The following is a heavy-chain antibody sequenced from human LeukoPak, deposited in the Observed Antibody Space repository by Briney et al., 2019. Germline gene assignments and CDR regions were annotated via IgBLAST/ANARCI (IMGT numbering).Heavy chain of an antibody. CDR3: ARRLPNNWSDVNWSDP. J-gene: IGHJ5*02. CDR1: GYSFTNYW. D-gene: IGHD1-20*01. V-gene: IGHV5-51*01. Sequence: GESLKISCKGSGYSFTNYWIGWVRQMPGKGLDWMGIIYPGDSDTRYSPSFQGQVTISADKSISTAYLQWSSLKASDTAMYFCARRLPNNWSDVNWSDPWGQGTLVTVSS. CDR2: IYPGDSDT.